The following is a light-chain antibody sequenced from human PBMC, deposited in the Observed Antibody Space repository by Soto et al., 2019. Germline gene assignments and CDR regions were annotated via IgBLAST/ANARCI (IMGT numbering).Light chain of an antibody. J-gene: IGLJ3*02. CDR1: RPNFRSNL. V-gene: IGLV1-47*02. Sequence: QSVLTQPPSATGTPGQSVTISCSGSRPNFRSNLVHWYQQLPGTAPRLLIYNNNQRPAVVPGRFSGSKFGTSASLAISGLRSEDEADYYCSTWDDSLSGPVFGGGTKLTVL. CDR2: NNN. CDR3: STWDDSLSGPV.